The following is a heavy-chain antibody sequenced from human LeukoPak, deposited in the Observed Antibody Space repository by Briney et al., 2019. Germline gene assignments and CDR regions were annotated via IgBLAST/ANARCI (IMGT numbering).Heavy chain of an antibody. CDR2: VRYDRSSE. Sequence: HPGGSLRLSCAASGFTFSAYGMHWVRQAPGKGLEWVAFVRYDRSSEYYADSVKGRFTISRDNSKSTLYLQMNSLRAEDTAVYSCAKDRGYSGSYYLDYLGQGTLVTVSS. CDR1: GFTFSAYG. CDR3: AKDRGYSGSYYLDY. V-gene: IGHV3-30*02. J-gene: IGHJ4*02. D-gene: IGHD1-26*01.